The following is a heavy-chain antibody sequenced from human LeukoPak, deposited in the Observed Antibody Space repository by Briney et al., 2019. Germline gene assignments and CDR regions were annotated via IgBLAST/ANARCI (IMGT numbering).Heavy chain of an antibody. CDR1: GGSISSYY. D-gene: IGHD6-19*01. CDR2: TITIGST. V-gene: IGHV4-4*07. J-gene: IGHJ6*02. Sequence: PSETLSLTCTVSGGSISSYYWSWIRQPAGKGLEWIGRTITIGSTNYNPSLKSRVTMSVDTSKNQFSLKLSSVTAADTAVYYCAREYSSGWYSYLSYYGMDVWGQGTTVTVSS. CDR3: AREYSSGWYSYLSYYGMDV.